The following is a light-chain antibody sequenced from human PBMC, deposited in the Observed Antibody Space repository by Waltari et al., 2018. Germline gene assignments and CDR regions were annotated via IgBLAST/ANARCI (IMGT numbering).Light chain of an antibody. V-gene: IGLV2-11*01. J-gene: IGLJ3*02. CDR1: SSIVDYYNF. Sequence: QSALTQPRSVSGSPGQSVTISCTGTSSIVDYYNFISWYRQHPGEAPKLMIYDVSKRPSGVPGRFSGSKSGNTASLTISGLQAEDEADYYCFSYASSYTSWVFGGGTKLTVL. CDR3: FSYASSYTSWV. CDR2: DVS.